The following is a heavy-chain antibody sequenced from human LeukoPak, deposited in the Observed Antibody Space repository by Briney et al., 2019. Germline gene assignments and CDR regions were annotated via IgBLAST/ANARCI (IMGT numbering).Heavy chain of an antibody. CDR2: INDSGST. V-gene: IGHV4-34*01. CDR3: ASGFLYYYDSSGHSGFYY. Sequence: SETLSLTCAVYGGSFSGYYWSWIRQPPGKGLEWIGAINDSGSTNYNPSLKSRVTISVDTSKNQFSLKLSSVTAADTAVYYCASGFLYYYDSSGHSGFYYWGQRTLVTVSS. J-gene: IGHJ4*02. D-gene: IGHD3-22*01. CDR1: GGSFSGYY.